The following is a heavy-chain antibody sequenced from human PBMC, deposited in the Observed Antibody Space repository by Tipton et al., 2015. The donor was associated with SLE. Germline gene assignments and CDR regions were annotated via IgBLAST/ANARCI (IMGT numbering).Heavy chain of an antibody. CDR1: GGSISSGNYY. V-gene: IGHV4-31*03. D-gene: IGHD6-6*01. J-gene: IGHJ6*02. CDR3: ARLIAARPGYYCGMDV. Sequence: TLSLTCTVSGGSISSGNYYWSWIRHHPGKGLEWIGYIYYSGSTYYNPSLKSRVTISVDTSKNQFSLKLSSVTAADTAVYYCARLIAARPGYYCGMDVWGQGTTVTVSS. CDR2: IYYSGST.